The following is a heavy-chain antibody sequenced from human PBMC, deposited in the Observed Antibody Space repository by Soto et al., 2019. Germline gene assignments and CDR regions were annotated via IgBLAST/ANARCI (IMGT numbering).Heavy chain of an antibody. J-gene: IGHJ4*02. CDR2: IYYSGST. D-gene: IGHD6-19*01. CDR3: ERHAPYSSGWYYFDY. V-gene: IGHV4-39*01. Sequence: SETLSLTCTVSGVSISSSRHYWGWIRQPPGKGLEWIGSIYYSGSTYYNPSLKSRLTISVDTSKNQFSLKLSSVTAADTAVYYCERHAPYSSGWYYFDYWGQGTLVTVSS. CDR1: GVSISSSRHY.